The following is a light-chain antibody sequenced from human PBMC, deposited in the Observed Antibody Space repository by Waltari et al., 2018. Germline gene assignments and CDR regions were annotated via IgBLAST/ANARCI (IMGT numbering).Light chain of an antibody. V-gene: IGLV3-19*01. CDR1: SLRSYY. CDR3: NSRDSSGNHLVV. CDR2: GKN. J-gene: IGLJ2*01. Sequence: SSELTQDPAVSVALGHPVRITCQGDSLRSYYASWYQQKPGQAPVPVIYGKNNRPSGIPDRFSGSSSGNTASLTITGAQAEDEADYYCNSRDSSGNHLVVFGGGTKLTVL.